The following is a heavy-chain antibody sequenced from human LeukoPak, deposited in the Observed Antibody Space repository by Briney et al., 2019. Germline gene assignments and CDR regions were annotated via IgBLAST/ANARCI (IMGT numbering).Heavy chain of an antibody. CDR2: INPNSGGT. Sequence: GGSLRLSCAASGYTFTGYYMHWVRQAPGQGLEWMGWINPNSGGTNYAQKFQGRVTMTRDTSISTAYMELSRLRSDDTAVYYCARTVTTRGINWFDPWGQGTLVTVSS. J-gene: IGHJ5*02. CDR3: ARTVTTRGINWFDP. CDR1: GYTFTGYY. V-gene: IGHV1-2*02. D-gene: IGHD4-11*01.